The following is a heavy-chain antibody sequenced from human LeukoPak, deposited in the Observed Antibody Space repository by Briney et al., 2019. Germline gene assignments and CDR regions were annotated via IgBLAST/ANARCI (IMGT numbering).Heavy chain of an antibody. CDR2: ISGSGGST. CDR3: AKVWGDIVVVPAAIKGPYYYYYMDV. Sequence: PGGSLRLSCAASGFTFSSYAMSWVRQAPGKGLEWVSAISGSGGSTYYADSVKGRFTISRDNSKNTLYLQMNSLRAEGTAVYYCAKVWGDIVVVPAAIKGPYYYYYMDVWGKGTTVTVSS. D-gene: IGHD2-2*02. J-gene: IGHJ6*03. V-gene: IGHV3-23*01. CDR1: GFTFSSYA.